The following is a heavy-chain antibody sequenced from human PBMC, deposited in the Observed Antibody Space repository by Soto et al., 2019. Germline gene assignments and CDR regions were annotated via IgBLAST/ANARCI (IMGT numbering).Heavy chain of an antibody. CDR3: ARVKVVAATDF. Sequence: GGSLRLSCAASGFTFSSCSMNWVRQAPGKGLEWVSYISSSSSTIYYADSVKGRFTISRDNAKNSLYLQMHSLRDGDTAVYYCARVKVVAATDFWGQGTWSPSPQ. D-gene: IGHD2-15*01. CDR1: GFTFSSCS. CDR2: ISSSSSTI. J-gene: IGHJ4*02. V-gene: IGHV3-48*02.